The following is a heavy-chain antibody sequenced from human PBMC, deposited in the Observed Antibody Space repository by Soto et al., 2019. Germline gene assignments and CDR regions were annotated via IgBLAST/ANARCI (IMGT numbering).Heavy chain of an antibody. V-gene: IGHV3-9*01. Sequence: GGSLRLSCAASGFTFDDYAMHWVRQAPGKGLEWVSGISWNSGSIGYADSVKGRFTISRDNAKNSLYLQMNSLRAEDTALYYCAKTSGSYYYYYGMDVWGQGTTVTVSS. CDR1: GFTFDDYA. J-gene: IGHJ6*02. CDR3: AKTSGSYYYYYGMDV. CDR2: ISWNSGSI.